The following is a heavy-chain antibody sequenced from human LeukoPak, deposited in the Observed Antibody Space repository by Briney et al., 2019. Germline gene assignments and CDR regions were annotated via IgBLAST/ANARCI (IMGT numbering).Heavy chain of an antibody. J-gene: IGHJ3*02. CDR3: ATASMAYCGGDCYPDDAFDI. CDR1: GYTLTELS. V-gene: IGHV1-24*01. Sequence: ASVKVSCKVSGYTLTELSMHWVRQAPGKGLEWMGGFNPEDGETIYAQKFQGRVTMTEDTSTDTAYMELSSLKSEDTAVYYCATASMAYCGGDCYPDDAFDIWGQGTMVTVSS. D-gene: IGHD2-21*02. CDR2: FNPEDGET.